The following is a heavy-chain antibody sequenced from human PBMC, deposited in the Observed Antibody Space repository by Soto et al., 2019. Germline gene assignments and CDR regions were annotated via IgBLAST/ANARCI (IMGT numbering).Heavy chain of an antibody. CDR2: IKQDGSEK. Sequence: GGSLRLSCAASGFTFSSYWMSWVRQAPGKGLEWVANIKQDGSEKYYVDSVKGRFTISRDNAKNSLYLQMNSLRAEDTAVYYCARDRGVVVPAAIPNWFDPWGQGTLVTVST. J-gene: IGHJ5*02. CDR3: ARDRGVVVPAAIPNWFDP. CDR1: GFTFSSYW. V-gene: IGHV3-7*03. D-gene: IGHD2-2*02.